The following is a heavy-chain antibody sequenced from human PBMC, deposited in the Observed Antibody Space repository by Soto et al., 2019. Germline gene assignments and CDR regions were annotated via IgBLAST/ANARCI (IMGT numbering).Heavy chain of an antibody. D-gene: IGHD3-22*01. Sequence: ASVKVSCKASGYTFTSYGISWVRQAPGQGLEGMGWISAYNGNTNYAQKLQGRVTMTTDTSTSTAYMELRSLRSDDTAVYYCARDRTMIVVVRAAFDIWGQGTMVTVSS. CDR1: GYTFTSYG. V-gene: IGHV1-18*01. CDR2: ISAYNGNT. CDR3: ARDRTMIVVVRAAFDI. J-gene: IGHJ3*02.